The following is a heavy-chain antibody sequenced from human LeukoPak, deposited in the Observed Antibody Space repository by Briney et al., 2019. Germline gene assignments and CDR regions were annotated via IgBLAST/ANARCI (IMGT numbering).Heavy chain of an antibody. CDR2: IYSGGST. CDR1: GFTVSSNY. J-gene: IGHJ4*02. V-gene: IGHV3-66*01. Sequence: GGSLRLSCAASGFTVSSNYMSWLRQAPGKGLEWVSVIYSGGSTYYADSVKGRFTISRDNSKNTLYLQMNSLRAEDTAVYYCARDRYSYGFDYWGQGTLVTVSS. CDR3: ARDRYSYGFDY. D-gene: IGHD5-18*01.